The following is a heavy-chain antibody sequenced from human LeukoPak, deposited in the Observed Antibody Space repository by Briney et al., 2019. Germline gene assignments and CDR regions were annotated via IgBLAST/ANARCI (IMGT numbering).Heavy chain of an antibody. CDR2: IYYSGST. CDR3: ARVRGDYGEDSYYYYMDV. Sequence: SETLSLTCTVSGGPISSYYWSWIRQPPGKGLEWIGYIYYSGSTNYNPSLKSRVTISVDTSKNQFSLKLSSVTAADTAVYYCARVRGDYGEDSYYYYMDVWGKGTTVTISS. V-gene: IGHV4-59*01. CDR1: GGPISSYY. D-gene: IGHD4-17*01. J-gene: IGHJ6*03.